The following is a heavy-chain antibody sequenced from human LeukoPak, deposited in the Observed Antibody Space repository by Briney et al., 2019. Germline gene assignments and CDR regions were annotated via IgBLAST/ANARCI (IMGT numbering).Heavy chain of an antibody. Sequence: PGGSLRLSCAASGFTFSNAWMSWVRQAPGKGLEWVCRIKSKTDGGTTDYAAPVKGRFTISRDDSKNTLYLQMNSLKTEDTAVYYCTYTGNDYWGQGTLVTVSS. J-gene: IGHJ4*02. CDR1: GFTFSNAW. CDR3: TYTGNDY. V-gene: IGHV3-15*01. CDR2: IKSKTDGGTT.